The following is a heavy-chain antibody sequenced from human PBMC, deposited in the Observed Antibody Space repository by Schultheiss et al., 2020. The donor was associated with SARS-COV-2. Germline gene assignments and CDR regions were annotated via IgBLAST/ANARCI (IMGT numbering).Heavy chain of an antibody. Sequence: SQTLSLTCTVSGGSISSGGYYWSCIRQPPGKGLEWIGEINHSGSTNYNPSLKSRVTISVDKSKNQFSLKLSSVTAADTAVYYCASYYYDSSGYFDYWGQGTLVTVSS. CDR3: ASYYYDSSGYFDY. CDR1: GGSISSGGYY. D-gene: IGHD3-22*01. V-gene: IGHV4-61*05. J-gene: IGHJ4*02. CDR2: INHSGST.